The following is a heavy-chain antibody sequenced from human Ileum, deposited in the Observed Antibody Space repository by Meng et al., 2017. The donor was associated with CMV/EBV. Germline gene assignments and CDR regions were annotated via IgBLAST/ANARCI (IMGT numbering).Heavy chain of an antibody. D-gene: IGHD4-23*01. V-gene: IGHV3-21*01. CDR2: ISSSSSYI. CDR1: GFSFSSYS. J-gene: IGHJ4*02. Sequence: CGVSGFSFSSYSMNWVRQAPGKGLEWVSSISSSSSYIYYADSVKGRFTISRDNAKNSLYLQMNSLRAEDTAVYYCASIGTGGNFDYWGQGTLVTVSS. CDR3: ASIGTGGNFDY.